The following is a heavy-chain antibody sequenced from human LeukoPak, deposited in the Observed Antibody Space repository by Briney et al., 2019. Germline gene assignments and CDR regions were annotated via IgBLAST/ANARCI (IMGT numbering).Heavy chain of an antibody. D-gene: IGHD6-13*01. CDR3: ARPPAAAGLSAFDI. V-gene: IGHV4-39*01. CDR2: IYYSGST. Sequence: PSETLSLTCAVSGGSISSSSYYWGWIRQPPGKGLEWIGSIYYSGSTYYNPSLKSRVTISVDTSKNQFSLKLSSVTAADTAVYYCARPPAAAGLSAFDIWGQGTMVTVSS. CDR1: GGSISSSSYY. J-gene: IGHJ3*02.